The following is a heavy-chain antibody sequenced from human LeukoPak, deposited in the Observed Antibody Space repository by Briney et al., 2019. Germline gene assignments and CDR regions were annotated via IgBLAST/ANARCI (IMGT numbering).Heavy chain of an antibody. V-gene: IGHV3-30*02. D-gene: IGHD3-10*01. J-gene: IGHJ4*02. CDR2: IRYDGSNK. CDR3: RYYGSGSYYTLDY. CDR1: GFTFSSYG. Sequence: GGSLRLSCAASGFTFSSYGMHWVRQAPGKGLEWVAFIRYDGSNKYYADSVKGRFTISRDNSKNTLYLQMNSLRAEGTAVYYCRYYGSGSYYTLDYWSQGTLVTVSS.